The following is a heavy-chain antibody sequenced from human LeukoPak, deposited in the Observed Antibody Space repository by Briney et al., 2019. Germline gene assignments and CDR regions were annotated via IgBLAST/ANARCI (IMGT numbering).Heavy chain of an antibody. D-gene: IGHD6-13*01. CDR1: GYTFTGYY. CDR2: INPNSGGT. CDR3: ARDLAPAGSFDY. Sequence: ASVKVSCKASGYTFTGYYMHWVRQAPGQGLEWMGWINPNSGGTNYAQKFQGRVTMTRDTSISTPYTEFRRRRSVDTALYYCARDLAPAGSFDYWGQGTLVTVSS. V-gene: IGHV1-2*02. J-gene: IGHJ4*02.